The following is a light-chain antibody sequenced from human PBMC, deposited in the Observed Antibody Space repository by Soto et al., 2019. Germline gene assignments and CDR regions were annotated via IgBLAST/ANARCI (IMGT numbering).Light chain of an antibody. CDR1: QSISSW. CDR3: QQYNSYWWT. V-gene: IGKV1-5*01. CDR2: DAS. Sequence: DIQMTQSPSTLSASVGDRVTITCRASQSISSWLAWYQQKPGKAPKLLIYDASSLESGVPSRFSGSGSGTEFTLTISRLQPDDFATYSCQQYNSYWWTFGQGTKVEIK. J-gene: IGKJ1*01.